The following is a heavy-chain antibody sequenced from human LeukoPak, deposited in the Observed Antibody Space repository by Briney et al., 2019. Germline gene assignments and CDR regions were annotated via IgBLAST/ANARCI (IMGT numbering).Heavy chain of an antibody. Sequence: GGSLRLSCAASGFTFSSYGMHWVRQAPGKGLEWVADIWFDGKNEHFADSVRGRFTVSRDNSKNTLYLQMNSLRAEDTAVYYCAKDVWRYSGSYYDFDYWGQGTLVTVSS. V-gene: IGHV3-33*06. D-gene: IGHD1-26*01. CDR3: AKDVWRYSGSYYDFDY. CDR2: IWFDGKNE. J-gene: IGHJ4*02. CDR1: GFTFSSYG.